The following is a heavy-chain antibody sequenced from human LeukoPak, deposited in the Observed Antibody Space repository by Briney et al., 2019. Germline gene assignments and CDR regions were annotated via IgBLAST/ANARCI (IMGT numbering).Heavy chain of an antibody. D-gene: IGHD1-26*01. CDR2: INTDGSST. CDR3: ARVQNEWQLLPGFDY. V-gene: IGHV3-74*01. Sequence: GGSLRLSCAASGFTFTRYWMHWVRQAPGEGLVWVSRINTDGSSTAYADSVKGRFTISRDNAKNTVYLQMNSLRAEDTAVYYCARVQNEWQLLPGFDYWGQGTLVTVSS. CDR1: GFTFTRYW. J-gene: IGHJ4*02.